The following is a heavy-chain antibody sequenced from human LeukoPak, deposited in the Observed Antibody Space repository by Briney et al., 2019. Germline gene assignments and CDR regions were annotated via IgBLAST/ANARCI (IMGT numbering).Heavy chain of an antibody. CDR3: ARQSGITMIVVMIGDAFDI. D-gene: IGHD3-22*01. J-gene: IGHJ3*02. CDR1: GGTISSYY. V-gene: IGHV4-4*07. CDR2: IYTSGST. Sequence: SETLSLTCTVSGGTISSYYWTWIRQPAGKGLEWIGRIYTSGSTNYNPSLKSRLIISVHTSNNQFSQMLSSVTAADTAVYYCARQSGITMIVVMIGDAFDIWGQGTMVTVSS.